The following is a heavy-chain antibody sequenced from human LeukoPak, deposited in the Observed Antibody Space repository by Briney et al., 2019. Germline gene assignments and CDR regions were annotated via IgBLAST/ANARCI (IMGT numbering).Heavy chain of an antibody. D-gene: IGHD2-2*01. CDR3: ARHAVILAAIPNPTMASCDP. V-gene: IGHV4-38-2*01. Sequence: PSETLSLTCAVSGYSISSGYYWGWIRQPPGKGLEWIGSIYHSGSTYYNPSLKSRVTISVDTSKNQFSLQLSSVTAADTAVYDCARHAVILAAIPNPTMASCDPSGQGALVTVSS. J-gene: IGHJ5*02. CDR1: GYSISSGYY. CDR2: IYHSGST.